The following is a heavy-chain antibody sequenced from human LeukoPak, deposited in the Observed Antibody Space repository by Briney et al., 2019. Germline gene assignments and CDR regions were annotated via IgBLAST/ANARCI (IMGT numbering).Heavy chain of an antibody. CDR3: ARDVGITVADSFDP. Sequence: ASVKVSCKASGYSSTNYGISWVRQAPGQGLEWMGWIHIYRGNTNYAQKLQGRVTMTTDTSTSTVYMEVRGLRSDDTAMYYCARDVGITVADSFDPWGQGTLVTASS. CDR2: IHIYRGNT. D-gene: IGHD6-13*01. J-gene: IGHJ5*02. V-gene: IGHV1-18*01. CDR1: GYSSTNYG.